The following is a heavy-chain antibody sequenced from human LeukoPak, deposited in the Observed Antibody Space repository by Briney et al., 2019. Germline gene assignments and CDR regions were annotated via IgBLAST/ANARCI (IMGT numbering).Heavy chain of an antibody. CDR3: AKGDWNYGDFDY. CDR1: GFTFDNYA. V-gene: IGHV3-23*01. CDR2: ASSSGDNT. Sequence: GGSLRLSCAASGFTFDNYAMNWVRQAPGKGLEWVSGASSSGDNTYYADSVKGRFTISRDNSKNTQYLQMNSLRAEDAAVYYCAKGDWNYGDFDYWGQGTLVTVSS. J-gene: IGHJ4*02. D-gene: IGHD1-7*01.